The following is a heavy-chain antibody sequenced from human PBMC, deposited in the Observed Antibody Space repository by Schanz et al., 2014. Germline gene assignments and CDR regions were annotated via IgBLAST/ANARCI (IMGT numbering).Heavy chain of an antibody. CDR2: ISYDGCNK. Sequence: VQLLESGGGLVQPGGSLRLSCAASGFTFSSYAMHWVRQAPGKGLEWVAVISYDGCNKYYADSVEGRFTVSRDSGQNSLYLQMNSLRAGDTAVYYCARGTDWNLHYWGQGALVTVSS. D-gene: IGHD1-1*01. J-gene: IGHJ4*02. CDR3: ARGTDWNLHY. CDR1: GFTFSSYA. V-gene: IGHV3-30*14.